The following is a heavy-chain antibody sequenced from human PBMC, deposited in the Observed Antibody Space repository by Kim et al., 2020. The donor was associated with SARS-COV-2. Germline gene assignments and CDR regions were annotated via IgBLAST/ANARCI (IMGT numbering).Heavy chain of an antibody. CDR1: GGSVSSGSYY. J-gene: IGHJ4*02. D-gene: IGHD6-13*01. CDR3: AGDGNSRLFDY. Sequence: SETLSLTCTVSGGSVSSGSYYWSWIRQPPGKGLEWIGYIYYSGSTNYNPSLKSRVTISVDTSKNQFSLKLSSVTAANTAVYYCAGDGNSRLFDYWGQRTLVTVSS. V-gene: IGHV4-61*01. CDR2: IYYSGST.